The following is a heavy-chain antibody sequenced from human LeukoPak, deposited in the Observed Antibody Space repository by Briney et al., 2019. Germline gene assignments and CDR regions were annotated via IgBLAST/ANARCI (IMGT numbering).Heavy chain of an antibody. CDR1: GFSFPYG. J-gene: IGHJ3*02. CDR2: ITNSGENT. V-gene: IGHV3-23*01. D-gene: IGHD3-22*01. CDR3: AKESHYYDSSGYFGVFDI. Sequence: GGSLRLSCEASGFSFPYGMSWVRQAPGKGLEWVSGITNSGENTYYADSVKGRFTISRDNSKNTLFLEMNSLRAEDTAVYYCAKESHYYDSSGYFGVFDIWGQGTMVTVSS.